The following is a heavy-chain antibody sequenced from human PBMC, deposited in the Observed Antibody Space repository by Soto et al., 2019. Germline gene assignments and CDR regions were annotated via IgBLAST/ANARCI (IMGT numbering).Heavy chain of an antibody. V-gene: IGHV3-23*01. Sequence: EVQLLESGGGLVQPGGSLRLSFEASGFTFSSYAMSWVRQAPGKGLEWVSAISGSGGSTYYADSVKGRFTISRDNSKNPLYLQMNSLRAEDTAVYYCAKDGAGGGNFDYWGQGTLVTVSS. CDR1: GFTFSSYA. CDR3: AKDGAGGGNFDY. J-gene: IGHJ4*02. CDR2: ISGSGGST. D-gene: IGHD3-16*01.